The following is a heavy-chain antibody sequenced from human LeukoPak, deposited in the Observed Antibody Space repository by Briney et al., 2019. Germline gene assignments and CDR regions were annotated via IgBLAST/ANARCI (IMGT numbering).Heavy chain of an antibody. J-gene: IGHJ4*02. CDR3: ARRNLFYYDSSGHYFDY. CDR2: ISSSGATI. CDR1: GFTFSDYY. V-gene: IGHV3-11*04. Sequence: PGGSLRLSCAASGFTFSDYYMTWIRQAPGKGLECLSYISSSGATIDYADSVEGRFTISRDNTKNSLYLQMNSLRAEDTAVYYCARRNLFYYDSSGHYFDYWGRGALVTVSS. D-gene: IGHD3-22*01.